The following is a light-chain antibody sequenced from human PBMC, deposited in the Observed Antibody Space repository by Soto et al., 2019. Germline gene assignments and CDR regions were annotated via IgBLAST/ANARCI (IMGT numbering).Light chain of an antibody. CDR1: QSVRSN. J-gene: IGKJ3*01. V-gene: IGKV3-11*01. CDR2: DAS. Sequence: EIVLTQSPATLSLSPGERATLSCRASQSVRSNLASYQQIPGQAPRLLIYDASNRATGIPARFSGSVSGTDFTLTFCSRVPEDFAVNYCQQLNKWTGFTFSPGTKVDIK. CDR3: QQLNKWTGFT.